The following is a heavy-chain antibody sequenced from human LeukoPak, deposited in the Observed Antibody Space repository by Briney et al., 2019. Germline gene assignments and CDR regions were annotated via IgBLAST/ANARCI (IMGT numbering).Heavy chain of an antibody. CDR1: GGSISSSSYY. D-gene: IGHD3-22*01. V-gene: IGHV4-39*01. Sequence: PSETLSLTCTVSGGSISSSSYYWGWIRQPPGKGLEWIGSIYYSGSTYYNSSLKSRVTISVDTSKNQFSLKLSSVTAADTAVYYCASRSPITMIVVVTGGFDIWGQGTMVTVSS. CDR2: IYYSGST. CDR3: ASRSPITMIVVVTGGFDI. J-gene: IGHJ3*02.